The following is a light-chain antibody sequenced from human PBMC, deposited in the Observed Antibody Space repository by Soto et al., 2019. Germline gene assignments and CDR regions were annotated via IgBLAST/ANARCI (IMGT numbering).Light chain of an antibody. CDR1: QSISSW. J-gene: IGKJ5*01. Sequence: DIQMTQSPSSLSVSPGERATLSCRASQSISSWLAWYQQKPGKAPKLLIYDASSLESGVPSRFSGSGSGTEFTLTISSLQPDDFATYYCQQGYSTPITFGQGTRLEIK. CDR2: DAS. CDR3: QQGYSTPIT. V-gene: IGKV1-5*01.